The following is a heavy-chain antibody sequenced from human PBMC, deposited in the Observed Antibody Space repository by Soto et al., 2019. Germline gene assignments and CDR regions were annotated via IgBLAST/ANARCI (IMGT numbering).Heavy chain of an antibody. Sequence: VKVSCKASGYTFTSYGIHWVRQAPGQRLEWMGWINAANGDTKYSPKFQGRVTITRDTSASTAYMELSSLRSEDTAVYYCVRRHVSATGIDWFDPRGQGTMVTVYS. CDR2: INAANGDT. J-gene: IGHJ5*02. CDR1: GYTFTSYG. V-gene: IGHV1-3*01. CDR3: VRRHVSATGIDWFDP. D-gene: IGHD6-13*01.